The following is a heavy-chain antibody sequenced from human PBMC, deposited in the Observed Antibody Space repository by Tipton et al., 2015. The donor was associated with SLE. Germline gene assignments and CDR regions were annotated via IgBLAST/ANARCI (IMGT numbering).Heavy chain of an antibody. D-gene: IGHD2-21*01. CDR1: GDSVSSKSYY. V-gene: IGHV4-39*07. Sequence: TLSLTCTVSGDSVSSKSYYWGLIRQPAGKGLEWIGSIYYSGSTSNNPSLNSRVAISIDTSKNQFSLKLNSLTAADTAVYYCGRGGDPDYFDFWGQGTQVTVSS. J-gene: IGHJ4*02. CDR3: GRGGDPDYFDF. CDR2: IYYSGST.